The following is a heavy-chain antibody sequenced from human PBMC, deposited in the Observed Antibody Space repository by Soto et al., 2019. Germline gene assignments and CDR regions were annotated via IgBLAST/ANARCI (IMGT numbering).Heavy chain of an antibody. CDR1: GFTFSSYS. D-gene: IGHD3-3*01. Sequence: GGSLRLSCAASGFTFSSYSMNWVRQAPGKGLEWVSSISSSSSYIYYADSVKGRFTISRDNAKNSLYLQMNSLRAEDTAVYYCARAPLVRFLEWLPDVVYFDYWGQGTLVTVSS. CDR2: ISSSSSYI. J-gene: IGHJ4*02. V-gene: IGHV3-21*01. CDR3: ARAPLVRFLEWLPDVVYFDY.